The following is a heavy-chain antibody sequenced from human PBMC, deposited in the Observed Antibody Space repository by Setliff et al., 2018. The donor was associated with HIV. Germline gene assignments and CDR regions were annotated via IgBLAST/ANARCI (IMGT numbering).Heavy chain of an antibody. V-gene: IGHV4-34*01. Sequence: SETLSLTCAVYGGSFSGYYWGWIRLPPGKGLEWIGSMYYSGNTYYNPSLKSRVTISLDKSKNQFSLKLTSVTAADTAVYYCARGTYYYETSGYHYDKTWAGTCFDYWGQGTLVTVSS. CDR1: GGSFSGYY. J-gene: IGHJ4*02. D-gene: IGHD3-22*01. CDR2: MYYSGNT. CDR3: ARGTYYYETSGYHYDKTWAGTCFDY.